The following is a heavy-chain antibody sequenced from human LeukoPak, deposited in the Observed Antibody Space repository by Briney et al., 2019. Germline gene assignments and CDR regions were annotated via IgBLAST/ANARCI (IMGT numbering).Heavy chain of an antibody. CDR2: IYIGGST. Sequence: GGSLRLSCAASRFRFSTFPMGWVRQAPGKELEWVSVIYIGGSTYYADSVKGRFTISRDNAKNSLYLQMNSLRAENTAVYYCARASYYDFWSGHPPYYYYYYMDVWGKGTTVTVSS. J-gene: IGHJ6*03. CDR1: RFRFSTFP. CDR3: ARASYYDFWSGHPPYYYYYYMDV. D-gene: IGHD3-3*01. V-gene: IGHV3-66*01.